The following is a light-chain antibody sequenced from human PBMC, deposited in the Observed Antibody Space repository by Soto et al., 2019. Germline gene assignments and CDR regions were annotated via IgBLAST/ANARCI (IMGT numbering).Light chain of an antibody. Sequence: QSVLTQPPSASGSPGQSVTISCTGTSSEVGAYNYVSWYQQHPGKGPKLMIYEVSKRPSGVPDRYSGSKSGNTASLTVSGLQAEDETDYYCSSYAGSNTYVFGTGTKVTVL. J-gene: IGLJ1*01. CDR3: SSYAGSNTYV. CDR2: EVS. V-gene: IGLV2-8*01. CDR1: SSEVGAYNY.